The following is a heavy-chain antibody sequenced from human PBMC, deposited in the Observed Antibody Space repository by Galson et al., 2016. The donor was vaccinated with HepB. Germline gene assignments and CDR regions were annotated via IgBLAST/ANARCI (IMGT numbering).Heavy chain of an antibody. Sequence: CAISGDSVSSNSATWNRIRQSPSRGLEWLGRTYYRSAWLDDYAISVKSRISINPDTSKNRFSLHLSSVTPEDTAVYYCTRERRYCSDGSCYSFDYWGLGILVTVSS. CDR1: GDSVSSNSAT. CDR2: TYYRSAWLD. V-gene: IGHV6-1*01. CDR3: TRERRYCSDGSCYSFDY. D-gene: IGHD2-15*01. J-gene: IGHJ4*02.